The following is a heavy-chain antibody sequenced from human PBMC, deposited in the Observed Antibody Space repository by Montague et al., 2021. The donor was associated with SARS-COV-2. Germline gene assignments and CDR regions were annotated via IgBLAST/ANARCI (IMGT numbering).Heavy chain of an antibody. Sequence: SETRSLTCSVSGNSLSNSRYFWGWIRQPPRKGLEWIGSFYFGGKFLYNSSLESRVTISVDTSKNQFSLQLSSVTASDTAVYYCARHSGSSEVAGLDYWGQGILVTVSS. CDR2: FYFGGKF. J-gene: IGHJ4*02. D-gene: IGHD6-19*01. CDR3: ARHSGSSEVAGLDY. CDR1: GNSLSNSRYF. V-gene: IGHV4-39*01.